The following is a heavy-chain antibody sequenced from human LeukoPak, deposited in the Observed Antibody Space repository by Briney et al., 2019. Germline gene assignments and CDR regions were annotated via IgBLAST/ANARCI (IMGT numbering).Heavy chain of an antibody. CDR2: IYYSGST. Sequence: SETLSLTCTVSGGSISSSSYYWGWIRQPPGKGLEWIGSIYYSGSTYYNPSLKSRVTISVDTSKNQFSLKLSSVTAADTAVYYCARVVAYYDSSGYSSALYYFDYWGQGTLVTVSS. CDR3: ARVVAYYDSSGYSSALYYFDY. V-gene: IGHV4-39*01. J-gene: IGHJ4*02. D-gene: IGHD3-22*01. CDR1: GGSISSSSYY.